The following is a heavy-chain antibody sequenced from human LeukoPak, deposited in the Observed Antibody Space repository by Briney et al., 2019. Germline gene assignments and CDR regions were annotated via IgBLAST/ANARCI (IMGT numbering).Heavy chain of an antibody. Sequence: GGSLRLSCAASGFTFSSYAMHWVRQAPGKGLEYVSAISSNGGSTYYANSVKGRFTISRDNSKNTLYLQMGSLRAEDMAVYYCARGYDSSGYWLIRGDAFDIWGQGTMVTVSS. V-gene: IGHV3-64*01. CDR2: ISSNGGST. D-gene: IGHD3-22*01. J-gene: IGHJ3*02. CDR1: GFTFSSYA. CDR3: ARGYDSSGYWLIRGDAFDI.